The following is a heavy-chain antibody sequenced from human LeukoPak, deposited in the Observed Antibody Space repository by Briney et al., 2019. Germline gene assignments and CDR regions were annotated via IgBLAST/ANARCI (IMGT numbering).Heavy chain of an antibody. CDR3: ARTYYGSGSYYNVGWFDP. J-gene: IGHJ5*02. D-gene: IGHD3-10*01. Sequence: GGSLRLSCAASGFTFSSYSMNWVRQAPGKGLEWVSSISSSSSYIYYADSVKGRFTISRDNAKNSLYLQMNSLRAEDTAVYYCARTYYGSGSYYNVGWFDPWGQGTLVTVPS. CDR1: GFTFSSYS. CDR2: ISSSSSYI. V-gene: IGHV3-21*01.